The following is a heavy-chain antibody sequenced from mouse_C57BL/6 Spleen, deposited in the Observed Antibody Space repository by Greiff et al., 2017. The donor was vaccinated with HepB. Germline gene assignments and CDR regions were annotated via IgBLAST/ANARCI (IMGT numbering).Heavy chain of an antibody. CDR1: GYSFTGYF. V-gene: IGHV1-20*01. J-gene: IGHJ2*01. CDR3: ARAYYDYDEGYYFDY. Sequence: EVQLQQSGPELVKPGDSVKISCKASGYSFTGYFMNWVMQSHGKSLEWIGRINPYNGDTFYNQKFKGKATLTVDKSSSTAHMELRSLTSEDSAVYYCARAYYDYDEGYYFDYWGQGTTLTVSS. D-gene: IGHD2-4*01. CDR2: INPYNGDT.